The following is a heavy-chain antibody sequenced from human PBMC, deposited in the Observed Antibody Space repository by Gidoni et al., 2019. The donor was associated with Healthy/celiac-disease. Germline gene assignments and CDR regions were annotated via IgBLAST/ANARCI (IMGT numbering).Heavy chain of an antibody. CDR1: GFTFSSHA. Sequence: QVQLVASGGGVVQPGRSLRLSCAASGFTFSSHAMLWGRQAPGKGLEWVAVISYDGSNKYYADSVKGRFTISRDNSKNMLYLQMNSLRAEDTAVYYCARPPSKRVVPAASFPQYFQHWGQGTLVTVSS. D-gene: IGHD2-2*01. J-gene: IGHJ1*01. V-gene: IGHV3-30-3*01. CDR2: ISYDGSNK. CDR3: ARPPSKRVVPAASFPQYFQH.